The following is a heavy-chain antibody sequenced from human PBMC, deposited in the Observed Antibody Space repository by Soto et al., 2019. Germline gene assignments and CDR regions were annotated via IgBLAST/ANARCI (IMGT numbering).Heavy chain of an antibody. V-gene: IGHV1-18*01. Sequence: GASVNVSCKASGYTFTSYGISWVRQAPGQGLEWMAWINPYNGNTKYAEKFLGRVTVTTDTSTATAYMEVRSLTSDDTAVFYCARVGVGLAAPRVWPYWGQGTPVTVSS. J-gene: IGHJ4*02. CDR2: INPYNGNT. CDR3: ARVGVGLAAPRVWPY. CDR1: GYTFTSYG. D-gene: IGHD6-13*01.